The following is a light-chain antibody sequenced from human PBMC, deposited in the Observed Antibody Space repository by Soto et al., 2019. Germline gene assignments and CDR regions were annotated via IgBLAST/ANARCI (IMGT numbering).Light chain of an antibody. V-gene: IGKV4-1*01. J-gene: IGKJ1*01. Sequence: DIVMTQSPDSLAVSLGDRATINCKSSQSILYSSNNKNSLAWYQQKPGQPPKLIIYWASTRESGVPDRFSGSGSGTEFTLTISSLQAEDVAVYYCQQYYSTRTFGQGTKVEIK. CDR2: WAS. CDR1: QSILYSSNNKNS. CDR3: QQYYSTRT.